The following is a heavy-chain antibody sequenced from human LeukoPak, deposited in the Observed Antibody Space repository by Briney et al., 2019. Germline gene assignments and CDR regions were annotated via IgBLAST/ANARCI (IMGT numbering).Heavy chain of an antibody. CDR3: ATSYDSSGYSVGFGY. D-gene: IGHD3-22*01. V-gene: IGHV4-4*07. CDR1: GGSNSNYF. Sequence: SETLSLTCTFSGGSNSNYFWNWIRQPAGKGLEWMGRIYLSGHTNYNPSLKSRVTMSVDTSKTQFSLKLSSVTAADTAVYYCATSYDSSGYSVGFGYWGQGALVTVSS. J-gene: IGHJ4*02. CDR2: IYLSGHT.